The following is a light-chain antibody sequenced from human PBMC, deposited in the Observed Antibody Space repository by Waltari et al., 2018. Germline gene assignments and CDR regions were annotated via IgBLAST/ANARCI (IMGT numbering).Light chain of an antibody. J-gene: IGLJ1*01. CDR1: SRDVGSYNF. V-gene: IGLV2-23*01. CDR2: EGT. CDR3: SSYAGGVYV. Sequence: QSAPTQPASVSGSPGQSLTVSCTGSSRDVGSYNFVSWYQHHPGNAPKLIIYEGTKRPSWVSDRFSGSKSGNTASLTISGLQTDDEADYYCSSYAGGVYVFGTGTTVTVL.